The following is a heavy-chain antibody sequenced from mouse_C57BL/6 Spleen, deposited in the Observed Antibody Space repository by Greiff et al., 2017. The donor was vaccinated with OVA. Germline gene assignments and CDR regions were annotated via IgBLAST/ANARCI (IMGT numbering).Heavy chain of an antibody. J-gene: IGHJ2*01. V-gene: IGHV1-80*01. CDR1: GYAFSSYW. CDR2: IYPGDGDT. D-gene: IGHD1-1*01. CDR3: ARTDYGSSPSFDY. Sequence: SGAELVKPGASVKISCKASGYAFSSYWMNWVKQRPGKGLEWIGQIYPGDGDTNYNGKFKGKATLTADKSSSTAYMQLSSLTSEDSAVYFCARTDYGSSPSFDYWGQGTTLTVSS.